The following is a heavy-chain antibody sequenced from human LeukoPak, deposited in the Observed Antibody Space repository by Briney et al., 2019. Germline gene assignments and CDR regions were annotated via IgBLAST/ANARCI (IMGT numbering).Heavy chain of an antibody. V-gene: IGHV4-38-2*01. J-gene: IGHJ4*02. CDR2: IYHSGST. D-gene: IGHD1/OR15-1a*01. CDR1: GYSISSGYY. Sequence: PSETLSLTCAVSGYSISSGYYWGWIRQSPGKGLEWIGSIYHSGSTYYNPSLKSRVTMSVDTTKNQFSLKLSSVTAADTAVYYCARVSPYVSGTSYYFDYWGRGTLVTVSS. CDR3: ARVSPYVSGTSYYFDY.